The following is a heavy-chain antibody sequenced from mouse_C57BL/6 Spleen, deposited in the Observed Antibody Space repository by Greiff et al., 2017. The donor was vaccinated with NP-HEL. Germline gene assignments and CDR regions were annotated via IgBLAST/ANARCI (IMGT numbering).Heavy chain of an antibody. CDR3: ASLTGRAMDY. J-gene: IGHJ4*01. D-gene: IGHD4-1*01. V-gene: IGHV5-17*01. Sequence: EVKLMESGGGLVKPGGSLKLSCAASGFTFSDYGMHWVRQAPEKGLEWVAYISSGSSTIYYADTVKGRFTISRDNAKNTLFMQMTSLRSEDTAMYYRASLTGRAMDYWGQGTSVTVSS. CDR1: GFTFSDYG. CDR2: ISSGSSTI.